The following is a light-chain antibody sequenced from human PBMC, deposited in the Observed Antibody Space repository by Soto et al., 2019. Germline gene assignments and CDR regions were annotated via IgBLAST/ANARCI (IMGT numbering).Light chain of an antibody. Sequence: EIVMTQSPATLSLSPGERATLSCMASQSVSSNLAWYQHKPGQAPRLLFYDASNRATGIPARFSGSGSGTDFTLTISSLEPEDSAVYYCQQRHMWPITFGQGTRREIK. CDR3: QQRHMWPIT. V-gene: IGKV3-11*01. CDR1: QSVSSN. CDR2: DAS. J-gene: IGKJ5*01.